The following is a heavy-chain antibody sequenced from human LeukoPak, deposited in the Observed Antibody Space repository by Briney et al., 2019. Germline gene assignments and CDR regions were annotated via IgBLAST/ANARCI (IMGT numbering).Heavy chain of an antibody. D-gene: IGHD1-1*01. CDR2: ISSSSSYI. V-gene: IGHV3-11*06. J-gene: IGHJ4*02. Sequence: GGSLRLSCAASRFTLSDYYMSWIRQAPGKGLEWVSSISSSSSYIYYADSVKGRFTISRDNAKNSLYLQMNSLRAEDTAVYYCARESGTTDFDYWGQGTLVTVSS. CDR3: ARESGTTDFDY. CDR1: RFTLSDYY.